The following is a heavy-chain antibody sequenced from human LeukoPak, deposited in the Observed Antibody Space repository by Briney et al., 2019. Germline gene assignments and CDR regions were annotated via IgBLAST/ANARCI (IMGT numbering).Heavy chain of an antibody. Sequence: GASVKVSCKASGYTFTGYYMHWVRQAPGQGLEWMGWINPNSGGTNYAQKFQGRVTMTRDTSISTAYMELSRLRSDDTAVYYCARDNPRTTTYSSGSSFDFWGQGTLVTVSS. V-gene: IGHV1-2*02. CDR2: INPNSGGT. CDR1: GYTFTGYY. D-gene: IGHD6-19*01. CDR3: ARDNPRTTTYSSGSSFDF. J-gene: IGHJ4*02.